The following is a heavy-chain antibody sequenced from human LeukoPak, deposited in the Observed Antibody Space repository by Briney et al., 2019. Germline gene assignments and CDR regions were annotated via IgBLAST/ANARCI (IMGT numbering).Heavy chain of an antibody. J-gene: IGHJ4*02. CDR1: GYSISSGYY. V-gene: IGHV4-38-2*02. CDR3: ARDRTTYYYDSSGYYPIDY. CDR2: IYHSGST. Sequence: SETLSLTCTVSGYSISSGYYWGWIRPPPGKGLEWIGSIYHSGSTYYNPSLKSRVTISVDTSKNQFSLKLSSVTAADTAVYYCARDRTTYYYDSSGYYPIDYWGQGTLVTVSS. D-gene: IGHD3-22*01.